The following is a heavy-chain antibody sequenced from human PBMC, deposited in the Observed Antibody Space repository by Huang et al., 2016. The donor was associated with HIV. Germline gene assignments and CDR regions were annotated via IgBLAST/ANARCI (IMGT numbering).Heavy chain of an antibody. CDR2: INPGDSDT. D-gene: IGHD3-16*01. CDR1: GYRFPSYW. Sequence: EVQLVQSGAEVKKPGESMQISCMGFGYRFPSYWFGGVRQMPGKGLVGMGIINPGDSDTRYSPSFQGQVTISADKSISTAYLQWSSLKASDTAMFYCARHEPGGVAYWGQGTLVTVSS. J-gene: IGHJ4*02. V-gene: IGHV5-51*01. CDR3: ARHEPGGVAY.